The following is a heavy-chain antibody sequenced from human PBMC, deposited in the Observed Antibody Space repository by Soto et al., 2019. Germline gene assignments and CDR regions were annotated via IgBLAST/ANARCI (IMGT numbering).Heavy chain of an antibody. CDR2: IDPSGGTT. CDR1: GYIFSSYN. J-gene: IGHJ4*02. CDR3: ARGLLVGATEGYFDY. V-gene: IGHV1-46*01. Sequence: ASVKVSCKAFGYIFSSYNVHWIRQAPGQGLEWMGIIDPSGGTTTAAQKFQGRVTMTRDTSTNTVYMEMISLTSADTAVYYCARGLLVGATEGYFDYWGQGTLVTVSS. D-gene: IGHD1-26*01.